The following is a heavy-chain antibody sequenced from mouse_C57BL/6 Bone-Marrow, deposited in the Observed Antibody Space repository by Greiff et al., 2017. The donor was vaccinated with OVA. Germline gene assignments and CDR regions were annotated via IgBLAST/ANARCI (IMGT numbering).Heavy chain of an antibody. D-gene: IGHD1-1*01. Sequence: VQLQQSGAELVRPGSSVKLSCKASGYTFTSYWMHWVKQRPIQGLEWIGNIDPSDSETHYNQKFKDKATLTVDKSSSTAYMQLSSLTSEDSAVYYCARNIVATRYFDVWGTGTTVTVSS. CDR2: IDPSDSET. CDR3: ARNIVATRYFDV. J-gene: IGHJ1*03. CDR1: GYTFTSYW. V-gene: IGHV1-52*01.